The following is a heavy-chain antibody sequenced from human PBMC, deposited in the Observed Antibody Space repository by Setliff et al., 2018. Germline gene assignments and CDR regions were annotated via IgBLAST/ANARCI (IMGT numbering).Heavy chain of an antibody. CDR3: ARSPPTVVVTAIQAIFDY. V-gene: IGHV1-18*01. D-gene: IGHD2-21*02. J-gene: IGHJ4*02. CDR2: ISAYNGNA. CDR1: GYTFTGYG. Sequence: ASVKVSCKASGYTFTGYGISWVRQAPGQGLEWMGWISAYNGNANYAQKLQGRLTMTTDTSTSTAYMELRSLRSDDTAVYYCARSPPTVVVTAIQAIFDYWGQGTLVTVSS.